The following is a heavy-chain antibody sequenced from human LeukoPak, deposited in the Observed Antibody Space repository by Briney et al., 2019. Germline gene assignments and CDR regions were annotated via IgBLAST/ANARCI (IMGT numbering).Heavy chain of an antibody. D-gene: IGHD2-2*01. CDR2: ISAYNGNT. Sequence: ASVKVSCKASGYTFTSYGISWVRQAPGQGLEWMGWISAYNGNTDYAQKLQGRVTMTTDTSTSTAYMELRSLRSDDMAVYYCARSPAAIAENDYWGQGTLVTVSS. J-gene: IGHJ4*02. CDR3: ARSPAAIAENDY. V-gene: IGHV1-18*03. CDR1: GYTFTSYG.